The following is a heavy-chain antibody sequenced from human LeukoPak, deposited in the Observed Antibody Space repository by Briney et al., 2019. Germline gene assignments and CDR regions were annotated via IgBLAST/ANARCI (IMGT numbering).Heavy chain of an antibody. CDR3: AREDGDAFDI. CDR2: IGSSGGSR. Sequence: GGSLRLSCAASGFTFSSYEMDWVRRAPGKGLEWVSYIGSSGGSRYYVDSVKGRFISSRDNAKNSFYLQMNSLRVEDTAVYYWAREDGDAFDIWGQGAMVSVSS. D-gene: IGHD5-24*01. J-gene: IGHJ3*02. V-gene: IGHV3-48*03. CDR1: GFTFSSYE.